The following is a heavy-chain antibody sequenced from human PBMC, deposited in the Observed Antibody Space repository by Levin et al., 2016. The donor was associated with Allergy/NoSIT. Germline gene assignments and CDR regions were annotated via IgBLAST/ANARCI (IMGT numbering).Heavy chain of an antibody. Sequence: ASVKVSCKASGYTFTGYYMHWVRQAPGQGLEWMGWINPNSGGTNYAQKFQGRVTMTRDTSISTAYMELSRLRSDDTAVYYCAGIVASEAYYYYGMDVWGQGTTVTVSS. CDR3: AGIVASEAYYYYGMDV. V-gene: IGHV1-2*02. CDR2: INPNSGGT. D-gene: IGHD1-26*01. J-gene: IGHJ6*02. CDR1: GYTFTGYY.